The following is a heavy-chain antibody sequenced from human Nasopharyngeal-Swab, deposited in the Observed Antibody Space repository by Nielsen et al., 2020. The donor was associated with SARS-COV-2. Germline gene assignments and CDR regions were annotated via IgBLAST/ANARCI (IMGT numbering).Heavy chain of an antibody. V-gene: IGHV3-48*04. J-gene: IGHJ3*02. CDR3: ASLPTLWAFDI. CDR1: GFTFSSYS. Sequence: GGSLRLSCAASGFTFSSYSMNWVRQAPGKGLEWVSYISSSSSTIYYADSVKGRFTISRDNAKNSLYLQMNSLRAEDTGIYYCASLPTLWAFDIWGQGTVVTVSS. CDR2: ISSSSSTI. D-gene: IGHD2-21*01.